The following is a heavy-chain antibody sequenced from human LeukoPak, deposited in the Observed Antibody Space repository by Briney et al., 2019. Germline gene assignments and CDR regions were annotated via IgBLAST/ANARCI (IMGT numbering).Heavy chain of an antibody. CDR3: ATAITIFGVVIPYYFDY. CDR2: INPNSGGT. Sequence: ASVKVSCKASGYTFTGYYMHWVRQAPGQGLEWMGWINPNSGGTNYAQKFQGRVTMTRDTSISTAYMELSRLRSEDTAVYYCATAITIFGVVIPYYFDYWGQGTLVTVSS. D-gene: IGHD3-3*01. V-gene: IGHV1-2*02. J-gene: IGHJ4*02. CDR1: GYTFTGYY.